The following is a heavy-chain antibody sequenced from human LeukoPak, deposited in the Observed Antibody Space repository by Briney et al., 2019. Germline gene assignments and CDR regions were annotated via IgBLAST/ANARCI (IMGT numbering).Heavy chain of an antibody. CDR2: IIPILDTA. CDR1: GGTVSTYA. D-gene: IGHD5-18*01. Sequence: SVKVSCKTSGGTVSTYAISWVRQAPGQGLEWMGRIIPILDTANYAQKFQGRVTITAGKSTSTTYMELSSLRSEDTAIYYCARDTETAVVPYFEYWGQGTLVTVSS. V-gene: IGHV1-69*04. CDR3: ARDTETAVVPYFEY. J-gene: IGHJ4*02.